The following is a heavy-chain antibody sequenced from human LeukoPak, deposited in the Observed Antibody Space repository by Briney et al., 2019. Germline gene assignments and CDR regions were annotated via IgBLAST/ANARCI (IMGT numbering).Heavy chain of an antibody. D-gene: IGHD3-22*01. V-gene: IGHV1-69*10. CDR3: ARSTAITMIVVDA. CDR2: IIPIFGIA. CDR1: GGTFTSYA. Sequence: SGEVSCKASGGTFTSYAISGVRQAPGQGLEWRGGIIPIFGIANYAQKFQGRVTITAYKATSTAYLELSSLRSEDTAVYYCARSTAITMIVVDAWGQGTLVTVSS. J-gene: IGHJ5*02.